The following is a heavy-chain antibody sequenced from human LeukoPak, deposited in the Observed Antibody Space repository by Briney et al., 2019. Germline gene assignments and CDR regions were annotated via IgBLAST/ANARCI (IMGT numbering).Heavy chain of an antibody. D-gene: IGHD3-22*01. J-gene: IGHJ5*02. CDR1: GYTFTSYG. Sequence: ASVKVSCKASGYTFTSYGISWVRQAPGQGLEGMGWISAYNGNTNYAQKLQGRVTMTTDTSTSTAYMELRSLRSDDTAVYYCARSPDYDSSGYYLNWFDPWGQGTLVTVSS. CDR3: ARSPDYDSSGYYLNWFDP. CDR2: ISAYNGNT. V-gene: IGHV1-18*01.